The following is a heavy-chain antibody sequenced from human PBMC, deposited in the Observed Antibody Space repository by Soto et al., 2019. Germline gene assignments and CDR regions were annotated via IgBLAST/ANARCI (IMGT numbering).Heavy chain of an antibody. CDR1: GFIFSSFG. CDR2: IWYDGSNT. CDR3: VRDLLGSGGHFDY. V-gene: IGHV3-33*01. Sequence: GGSLRLSCAASGFIFSSFGMHWVRQAPGKGLEWVAHIWYDGSNTYYADSVKGRFTISRDNSRNTVYLQMNSLRAEDAAVYHCVRDLLGSGGHFDYWGQGTLVTVSS. J-gene: IGHJ4*02. D-gene: IGHD7-27*01.